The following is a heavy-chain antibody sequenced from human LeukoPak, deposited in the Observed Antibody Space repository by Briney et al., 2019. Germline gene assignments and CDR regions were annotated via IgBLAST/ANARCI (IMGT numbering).Heavy chain of an antibody. CDR1: GFTFSSYA. D-gene: IGHD1-26*01. CDR3: ARDQGGSYAFDY. V-gene: IGHV3-23*01. Sequence: GGSLRLSCAASGFTFSSYAMNWVRQAPGKGLEWVSSISGSGGSTYYADSVKGRFTISRDNAKNSLYLQMNSLRAEDTAVYYCARDQGGSYAFDYWGQGTLVTVSS. J-gene: IGHJ4*02. CDR2: ISGSGGST.